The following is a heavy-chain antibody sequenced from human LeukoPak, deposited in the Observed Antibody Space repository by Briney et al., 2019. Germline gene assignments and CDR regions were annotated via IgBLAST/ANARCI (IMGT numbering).Heavy chain of an antibody. CDR3: ARGGRWFGELLDFDY. CDR2: IYYSGST. Sequence: SETLSLTCAVYGGSFSAYYCSWIRQHPGKGLEWIGYIYYSGSTYYNPSLKSRVTISVDTSKNQFSLKLSSVTAADTAVYYCARGGRWFGELLDFDYWGRGTLVTVSS. D-gene: IGHD3-10*01. J-gene: IGHJ4*02. V-gene: IGHV4-31*11. CDR1: GGSFSAYY.